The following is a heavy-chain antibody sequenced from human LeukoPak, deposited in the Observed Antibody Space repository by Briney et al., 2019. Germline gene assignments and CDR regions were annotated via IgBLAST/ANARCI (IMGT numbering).Heavy chain of an antibody. J-gene: IGHJ6*02. CDR3: ARGRIAKIVVVHSFSYGMDV. CDR1: GGSFSGYY. V-gene: IGHV4-34*01. D-gene: IGHD3-22*01. CDR2: INHSGST. Sequence: PSETLSLTCAVYGGSFSGYYWSGIRQPPGKGLEWIGEINHSGSTNYNPSLKSRVTISVDTSKNQFSLKLSSVTAADTAVYYCARGRIAKIVVVHSFSYGMDVWGQGTTVTVSS.